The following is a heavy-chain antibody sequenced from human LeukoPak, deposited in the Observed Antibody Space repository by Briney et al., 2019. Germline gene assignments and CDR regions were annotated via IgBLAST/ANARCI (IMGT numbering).Heavy chain of an antibody. CDR2: IYASGGT. D-gene: IGHD2-15*01. V-gene: IGHV4-4*07. CDR3: SRECAGGTCYRSLDY. J-gene: IGHJ4*02. CDR1: GGSFSFYP. Sequence: SETLSLTCTVSGGSFSFYPWIWIRQPAGKGLEWIGQIYASGGTNYNPSLKSRVSMSVDTSKNQFSLKLTSVTAADTAVYYCSRECAGGTCYRSLDYWGQGTLVTVSS.